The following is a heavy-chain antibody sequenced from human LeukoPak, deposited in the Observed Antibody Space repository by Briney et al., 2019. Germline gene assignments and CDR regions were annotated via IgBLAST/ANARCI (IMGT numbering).Heavy chain of an antibody. CDR1: GFTFSDYY. V-gene: IGHV3-11*05. J-gene: IGHJ4*02. CDR2: IPSTSSYT. Sequence: GGPLRLSCVASGFTFSDYYMSWIRQAPGKGLEWVSYIPSTSSYTSYADSVKGRFTISRDNAKNSLYLQMSSLRAEDTAVYYCARAANTAAGTPTLAIDYWGQGTLVTASS. CDR3: ARAANTAAGTPTLAIDY. D-gene: IGHD6-13*01.